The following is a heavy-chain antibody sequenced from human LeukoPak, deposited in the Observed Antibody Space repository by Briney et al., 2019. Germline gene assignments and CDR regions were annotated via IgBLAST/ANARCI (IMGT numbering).Heavy chain of an antibody. V-gene: IGHV3-23*01. Sequence: GGSLRLSCAASGFTFSSYSMNWVRQAPGKGLEWVSAISGSGGSTYYADSVKGRFTISRDNSKNTLYLQMNSLRAEDTAVYYCAKTNRGGYFDYWGQGTLVTVSS. D-gene: IGHD7-27*01. CDR2: ISGSGGST. J-gene: IGHJ4*02. CDR1: GFTFSSYS. CDR3: AKTNRGGYFDY.